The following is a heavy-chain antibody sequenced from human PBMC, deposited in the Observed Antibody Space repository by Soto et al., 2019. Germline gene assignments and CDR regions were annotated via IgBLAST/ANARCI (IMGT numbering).Heavy chain of an antibody. J-gene: IGHJ6*02. CDR1: GYTFTSYY. V-gene: IGHV1-46*01. CDR3: AGEGPLGYCSGGSCSDYYYGMDV. D-gene: IGHD2-15*01. CDR2: INPSGGST. Sequence: ASVKVSCKASGYTFTSYYMHWVRQAPGQGLEWMGIINPSGGSTSYAQKFQGRVTMTRDTSTSTVYMELSSLRSEDTAVYYCAGEGPLGYCSGGSCSDYYYGMDVWGQGTTVTVSS.